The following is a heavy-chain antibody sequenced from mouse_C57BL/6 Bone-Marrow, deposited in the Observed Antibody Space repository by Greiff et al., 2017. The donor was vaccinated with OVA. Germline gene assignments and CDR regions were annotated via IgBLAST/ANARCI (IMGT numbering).Heavy chain of an antibody. CDR1: GYAFSSYW. D-gene: IGHD4-1*01. J-gene: IGHJ1*03. Sequence: QVQLQQSGAELVKPGASVKISCKASGYAFSSYWMNWVKQRPGKGLEWIGQIYPGDGDTNYNGKFKGKATLTADKSSSTAYMQLSSLTSEDSAVYFCARSKLGRWYFDVWGTGTTVTVSS. CDR3: ARSKLGRWYFDV. CDR2: IYPGDGDT. V-gene: IGHV1-80*01.